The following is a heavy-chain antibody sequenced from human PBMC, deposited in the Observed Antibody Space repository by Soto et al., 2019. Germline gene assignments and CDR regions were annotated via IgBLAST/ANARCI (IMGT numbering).Heavy chain of an antibody. D-gene: IGHD2-15*01. J-gene: IGHJ6*02. V-gene: IGHV3-23*01. CDR1: GFTFSSYA. CDR2: ISDSGGST. CDR3: ARIIVVVVAAGEGMDV. Sequence: GGSLRLSCAASGFTFSSYAMSWVRQAPGKGLEWVSAISDSGGSTYYADSVKGRFTISRDNSKNTLYLQMNSLRAEDTAVYYCARIIVVVVAAGEGMDVWGQGTTVTVSS.